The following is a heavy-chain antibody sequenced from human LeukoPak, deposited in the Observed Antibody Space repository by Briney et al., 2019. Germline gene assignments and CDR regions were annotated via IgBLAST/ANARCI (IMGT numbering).Heavy chain of an antibody. CDR3: ASVSAISSWFYHGMDV. J-gene: IGHJ6*02. CDR1: GFSFSSYG. CDR2: ISSSSSYI. D-gene: IGHD6-13*01. V-gene: IGHV3-21*01. Sequence: GGSLRLSCAASGFSFSSYGMHWVRQAPGKGLEWVSFISSSSSYIYYAGSVKGRFTISRDNAKNSLYLQMNSLRAEDTAVYYCASVSAISSWFYHGMDVWGQGTTVTVSS.